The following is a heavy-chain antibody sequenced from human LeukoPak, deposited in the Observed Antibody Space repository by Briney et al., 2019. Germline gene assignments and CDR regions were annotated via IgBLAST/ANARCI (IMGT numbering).Heavy chain of an antibody. CDR1: GYTFTGYY. D-gene: IGHD3-3*01. Sequence: ASVKVSCKASGYTFTGYYMHWVRQATGQGLEWTGWMNPNSDKTGYAQKFQGRVTITRNTSISTAYMELSSLRSVDTAVYFCARGNRLHDFWSGYYNYYYYYMDVWGKGTTVTVSS. CDR3: ARGNRLHDFWSGYYNYYYYYMDV. V-gene: IGHV1-8*03. J-gene: IGHJ6*03. CDR2: MNPNSDKT.